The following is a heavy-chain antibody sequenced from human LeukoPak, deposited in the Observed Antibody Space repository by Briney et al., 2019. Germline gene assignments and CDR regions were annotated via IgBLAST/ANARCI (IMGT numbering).Heavy chain of an antibody. CDR2: ISAYNGNT. D-gene: IGHD6-19*01. CDR1: GYTFTSYG. CDR3: AKSSGWYQELYGFDY. Sequence: ASVKVSCKASGYTFTSYGISWVRQAPGQGLEWMGWISAYNGNTNYAQKLQGRVTMTTDTSTSTAYMELRSLRSDDTAVYYCAKSSGWYQELYGFDYWGQGTLVTVSS. J-gene: IGHJ4*02. V-gene: IGHV1-18*01.